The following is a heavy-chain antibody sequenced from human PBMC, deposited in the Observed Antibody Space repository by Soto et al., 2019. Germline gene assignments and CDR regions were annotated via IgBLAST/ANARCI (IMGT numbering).Heavy chain of an antibody. CDR2: IYYSGST. CDR1: GGSFSSGGYY. Sequence: QLQLQESGPGLVKPSQTLSLACTVSGGSFSSGGYYWSWIRQLPGKGLEWIGYIYYSGSTYYTPSLKSRVTISLDTSKNQFSLKLSSVTAADTAVYYCARATSFSGHHGYWGQGTLVTVSS. D-gene: IGHD2-8*02. J-gene: IGHJ4*02. CDR3: ARATSFSGHHGY. V-gene: IGHV4-31*03.